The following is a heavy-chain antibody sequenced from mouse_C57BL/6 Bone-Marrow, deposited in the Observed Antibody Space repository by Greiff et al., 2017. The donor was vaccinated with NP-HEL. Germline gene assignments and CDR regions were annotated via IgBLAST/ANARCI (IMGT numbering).Heavy chain of an antibody. D-gene: IGHD1-1*01. CDR1: GYSITSGYY. V-gene: IGHV3-6*01. CDR2: ISYDGSN. CDR3: AREDTTVGYFDV. J-gene: IGHJ1*03. Sequence: EVKLMESGPGLVKPSQSLSLTCSVTGYSITSGYYWNWIRQFPGNKLEWMGYISYDGSNNYNPSLKNRISITRDTSKNQFFLKLNSVTTEDTATYYCAREDTTVGYFDVWGTGTTVTVSS.